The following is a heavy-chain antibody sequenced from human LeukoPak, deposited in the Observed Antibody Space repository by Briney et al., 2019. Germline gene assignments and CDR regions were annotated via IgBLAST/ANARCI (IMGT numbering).Heavy chain of an antibody. D-gene: IGHD3-3*01. CDR3: AKAARVANRAGFDY. Sequence: GGSLRLSCAASGFTFDDYVMHWVRQAPGKGLEWVSGISWNSGSIGYADSVKGRFTISRDNAKNSLYLQMNSLRAEDTALYYCAKAARVANRAGFDYWGQGTLVTVSS. CDR1: GFTFDDYV. V-gene: IGHV3-9*01. CDR2: ISWNSGSI. J-gene: IGHJ4*02.